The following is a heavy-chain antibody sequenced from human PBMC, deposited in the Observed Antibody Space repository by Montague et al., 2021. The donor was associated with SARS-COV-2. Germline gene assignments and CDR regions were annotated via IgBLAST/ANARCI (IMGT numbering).Heavy chain of an antibody. V-gene: IGHV4-34*01. CDR1: SGSRGGYY. Sequence: SETLSLTCAGDSGSRGGYYWSWIRQPPGKVLEWIGEINYRGHTYYNPSLTSRVTISMDTSESQFSLKMTSVTAADTAVYYCARLESSWWFFDYWGQGTLVTVSS. CDR2: INYRGHT. D-gene: IGHD2-8*02. CDR3: ARLESSWWFFDY. J-gene: IGHJ4*02.